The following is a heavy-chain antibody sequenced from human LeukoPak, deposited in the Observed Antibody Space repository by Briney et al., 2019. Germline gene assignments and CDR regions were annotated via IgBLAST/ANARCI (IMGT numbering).Heavy chain of an antibody. J-gene: IGHJ4*02. CDR3: ARWDIRGTAHQLDY. CDR1: GFTLSAHW. V-gene: IGHV3-7*01. Sequence: GGSLRLSCAASGFTLSAHWMTWVRQAPGKGLERVANINQDGSAKYFLASVKGRFTISRDNAKNSMYLQMNSLRAEDTAVYYCARWDIRGTAHQLDYWGQGILVTVSS. D-gene: IGHD1-7*01. CDR2: INQDGSAK.